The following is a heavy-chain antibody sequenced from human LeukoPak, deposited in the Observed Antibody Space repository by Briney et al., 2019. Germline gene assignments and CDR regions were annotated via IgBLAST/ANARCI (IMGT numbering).Heavy chain of an antibody. CDR3: ARDGSGSPDY. Sequence: PGGSLRLSCAASGFTFSSYAMHWVRQAPGKGLEWVAVISYDGSNKYYADSVKGRFTISRDNSKNTLYLQMNSLRAEDTAVYYCARDGSGSPDYWGQGTLVTVSS. V-gene: IGHV3-30-3*01. CDR2: ISYDGSNK. CDR1: GFTFSSYA. J-gene: IGHJ4*02. D-gene: IGHD1-26*01.